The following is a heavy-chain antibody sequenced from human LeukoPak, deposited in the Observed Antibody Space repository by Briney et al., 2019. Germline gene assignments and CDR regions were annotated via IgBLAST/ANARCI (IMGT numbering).Heavy chain of an antibody. D-gene: IGHD6-19*01. CDR1: GGSISSSNW. CDR2: IYHSGST. CDR3: ARFGSGWYKNYFDY. V-gene: IGHV4-4*02. J-gene: IGHJ4*02. Sequence: SETLSLTCAVSGGSISSSNWWSWVRQPPGKGLEWIGEIYHSGSTNYNPSLKSRVTISVDKSKNQFSLKLSSVTAADTAVYYCARFGSGWYKNYFDYWGQGTLVTVSS.